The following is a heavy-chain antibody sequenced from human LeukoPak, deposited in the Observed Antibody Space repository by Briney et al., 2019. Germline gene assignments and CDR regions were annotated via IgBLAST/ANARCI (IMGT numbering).Heavy chain of an antibody. V-gene: IGHV1-2*02. D-gene: IGHD2-15*01. J-gene: IGHJ4*02. CDR1: GYTFTGYY. Sequence: ASVKVSCKASGYTFTGYYIHWVRQAPGQGLEWMGWINPNSGDTNYAQKFQGRVTMTRDTSISTIYMELSRLRSGDTAVYYCARDVCSGGICYSNYWGQGTLVTVSS. CDR2: INPNSGDT. CDR3: ARDVCSGGICYSNY.